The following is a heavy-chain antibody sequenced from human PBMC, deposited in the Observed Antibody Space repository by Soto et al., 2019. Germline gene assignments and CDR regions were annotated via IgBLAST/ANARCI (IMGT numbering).Heavy chain of an antibody. J-gene: IGHJ6*02. D-gene: IGHD2-8*01. Sequence: QGQLVQSGAEVKKPGASVKLSCKASGFTFSNYGLNWVRQAPGQGLEWMGWVSANNGHTNYAQNLQSRVSMTTDTSTSTAYMELRVVIFVDTAVYYSATDIESVTAKQFFYYYAMDVWGQGTTVTVSS. CDR3: ATDIESVTAKQFFYYYAMDV. CDR2: VSANNGHT. V-gene: IGHV1-18*01. CDR1: GFTFSNYG.